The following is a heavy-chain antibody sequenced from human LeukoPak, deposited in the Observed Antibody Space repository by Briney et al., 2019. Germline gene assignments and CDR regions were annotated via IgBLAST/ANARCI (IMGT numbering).Heavy chain of an antibody. Sequence: GGSLRLSCAAAEFSFSSYEMTWLRQTPGKGLEWLSYIDASGSRIVYADSVKGRFTISRDNAKNLLFLQMSSLRAEDTGIYYCAREKIAVFGDAFDIWGQGTRVTVSS. CDR3: AREKIAVFGDAFDI. CDR1: EFSFSSYE. J-gene: IGHJ3*02. D-gene: IGHD3-10*01. CDR2: IDASGSRI. V-gene: IGHV3-48*03.